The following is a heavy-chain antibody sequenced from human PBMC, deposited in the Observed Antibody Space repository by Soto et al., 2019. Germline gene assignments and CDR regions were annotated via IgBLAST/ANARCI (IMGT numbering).Heavy chain of an antibody. Sequence: PSETLSLTCTVSGGSISSYYWSWIRQPPGKGLEWIGYIYYSGSTNYNPSLKSRVTISVDTSKNQFSLKLSSVTAADTAVYYCARQDSGYELPHWRQGTLVTVSS. J-gene: IGHJ4*02. V-gene: IGHV4-59*08. D-gene: IGHD5-12*01. CDR1: GGSISSYY. CDR3: ARQDSGYELPH. CDR2: IYYSGST.